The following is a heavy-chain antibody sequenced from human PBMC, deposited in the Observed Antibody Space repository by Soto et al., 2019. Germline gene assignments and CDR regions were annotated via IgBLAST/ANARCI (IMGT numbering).Heavy chain of an antibody. CDR2: INPNSGGT. J-gene: IGHJ3*02. D-gene: IGHD2-15*01. V-gene: IGHV1-2*04. CDR3: ARDTFYCSGGSCYRTDAFDI. Sequence: ASVKVSCKASGYTFTGYYMHWVRQAPGQGLEWMGWINPNSGGTNYAQKFQGWVTMTRDTSISTAYMELSRLRSDDTAVYYCARDTFYCSGGSCYRTDAFDIWGQGTMVTVSS. CDR1: GYTFTGYY.